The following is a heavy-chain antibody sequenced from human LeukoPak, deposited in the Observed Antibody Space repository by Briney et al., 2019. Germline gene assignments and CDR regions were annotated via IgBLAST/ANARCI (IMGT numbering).Heavy chain of an antibody. D-gene: IGHD3-3*01. CDR3: ARARVTIFGVVTYYFDY. CDR2: NNHCGST. Sequence: SATLSLTSAVYGGSFSGYYWSWIRQPPRKGLEWVGENNHCGSTTYNPPLKSRVTISVDTYQNQFSMKRSSVSAADTAVYYCARARVTIFGVVTYYFDYWGQGTLVTVSS. V-gene: IGHV4-34*01. CDR1: GGSFSGYY. J-gene: IGHJ4*02.